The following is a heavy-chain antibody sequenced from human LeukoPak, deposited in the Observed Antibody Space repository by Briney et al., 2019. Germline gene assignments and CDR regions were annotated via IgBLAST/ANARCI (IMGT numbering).Heavy chain of an antibody. CDR3: AKVHYTASFPGSFPGRNYFDS. CDR2: IGARGDVT. D-gene: IGHD1-26*01. CDR1: GFSFSGYA. Sequence: GGSLRLSCTVSGFSFSGYAMSWVRQAPGKGPEWVSSIGARGDVTYSADSVKGRFTISRDNSKRTLFLQMNSLRAEDTAVYYCAKVHYTASFPGSFPGRNYFDSWGQGSLVTVSS. J-gene: IGHJ4*02. V-gene: IGHV3-23*01.